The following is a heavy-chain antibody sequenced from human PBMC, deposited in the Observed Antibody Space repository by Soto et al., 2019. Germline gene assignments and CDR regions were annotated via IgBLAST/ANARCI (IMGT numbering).Heavy chain of an antibody. CDR3: AKLMGSSSWYSPFGY. CDR2: ISGSGGST. J-gene: IGHJ4*02. CDR1: GFTFSSYA. D-gene: IGHD6-13*01. Sequence: EVQVLESGGGLVQPGGSLTLSCAASGFTFSSYAMSWVRQAPGKGLEWVSVISGSGGSTHYADSVKGRFTISRDNSKNTLYLQMNILRAEDTAVYYCAKLMGSSSWYSPFGYWGQGTLVTVSS. V-gene: IGHV3-23*01.